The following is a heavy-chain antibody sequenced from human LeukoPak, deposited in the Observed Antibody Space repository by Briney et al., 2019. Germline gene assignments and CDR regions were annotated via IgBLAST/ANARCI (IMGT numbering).Heavy chain of an antibody. D-gene: IGHD3-22*01. J-gene: IGHJ4*02. CDR1: GFTFSSYA. Sequence: GGSLRLSCAASGFTFSSYAMSWVRQAPGKGLEWVSAISGSGGSSYYADSVKGRFTISRDNSKNTLYLQMNSLRAEDTAVYYCAAGKGPFYYDSSGYLGYWGQGTLVTVSS. V-gene: IGHV3-23*01. CDR3: AAGKGPFYYDSSGYLGY. CDR2: ISGSGGSS.